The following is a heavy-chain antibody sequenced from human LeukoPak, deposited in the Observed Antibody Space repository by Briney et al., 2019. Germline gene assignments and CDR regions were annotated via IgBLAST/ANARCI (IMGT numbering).Heavy chain of an antibody. J-gene: IGHJ4*02. CDR3: AKADSNYYDSSGYYYVGY. CDR1: GFTFSSYA. D-gene: IGHD3-22*01. V-gene: IGHV3-23*01. CDR2: ISGSGGST. Sequence: GGSLRRSCAASGFTFSSYAMRWVRQAPGKGLEWVSAISGSGGSTYYADSVKGRFTISRDNSKNTLYLQMNSLRAEDAAVYYCAKADSNYYDSSGYYYVGYWGQGTLVTVSS.